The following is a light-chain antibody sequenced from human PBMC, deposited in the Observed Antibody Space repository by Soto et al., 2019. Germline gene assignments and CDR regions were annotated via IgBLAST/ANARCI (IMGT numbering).Light chain of an antibody. CDR3: QQYGSSPGT. Sequence: EIVLTQSPGTLSLSPGERATLSCRASQSVSSSYLAWYQQKPGQAPRLLIYGASSRATGIPDRFSSSGSGTDFTLTISRLEPGDFAVYYCQQYGSSPGTFGQGTKVQIK. J-gene: IGKJ1*01. CDR2: GAS. V-gene: IGKV3-20*01. CDR1: QSVSSSY.